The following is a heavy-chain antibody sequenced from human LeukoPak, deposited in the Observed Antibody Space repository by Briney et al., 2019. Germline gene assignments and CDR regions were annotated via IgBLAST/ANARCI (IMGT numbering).Heavy chain of an antibody. CDR2: ISGSGGST. J-gene: IGHJ4*02. Sequence: GGSLRLSCAASGFTFSTYSMSWVRQAPGKGLEWVSAISGSGGSTYYADSVKGRFTISRDNSKNTLYLQMNSLRAEDTAVYYCAKLGGSGRQNYFDYWGQGTLVTVSS. CDR1: GFTFSTYS. D-gene: IGHD3-10*01. CDR3: AKLGGSGRQNYFDY. V-gene: IGHV3-23*01.